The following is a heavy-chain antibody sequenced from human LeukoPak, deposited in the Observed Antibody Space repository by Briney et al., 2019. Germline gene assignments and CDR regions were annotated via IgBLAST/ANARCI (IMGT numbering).Heavy chain of an antibody. V-gene: IGHV4-30-2*01. J-gene: IGHJ4*02. D-gene: IGHD1-26*01. Sequence: SENLSLTCTVSGGSISSGGYYWSWIRQPPGKGLEWIGYIYHSGSTYYNPSLKSRVTISVDRSKNQFSLKLSSVTAADTAVYYCASSYSGSYSGYWGQGTLVTVSS. CDR2: IYHSGST. CDR1: GGSISSGGYY. CDR3: ASSYSGSYSGY.